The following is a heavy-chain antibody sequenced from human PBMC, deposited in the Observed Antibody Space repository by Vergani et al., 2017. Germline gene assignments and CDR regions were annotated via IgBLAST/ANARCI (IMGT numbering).Heavy chain of an antibody. V-gene: IGHV1-2*02. CDR2: INPNSGGT. CDR3: ARYYKVATIAVPNHYYYGLDV. CDR1: GYTFTGYY. D-gene: IGHD5-12*01. Sequence: QVQLVQSGAEVKKPGASVKVSCKASGYTFTGYYIHWVRQAPGQGLEWMGWINPNSGGTNYAQKFQGRVTMTRDTSISTVYMELSRLRSDDTAVYYCARYYKVATIAVPNHYYYGLDVWGQGTTVTVSS. J-gene: IGHJ6*02.